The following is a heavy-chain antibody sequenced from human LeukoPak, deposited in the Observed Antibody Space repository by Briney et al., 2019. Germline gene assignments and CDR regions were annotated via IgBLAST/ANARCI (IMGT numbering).Heavy chain of an antibody. CDR1: DFTVSSNY. J-gene: IGHJ4*02. D-gene: IGHD2-21*01. CDR3: ARKALFQYYFDY. CDR2: IKQDGSEK. V-gene: IGHV3-7*01. Sequence: GGSLRLSCAASDFTVSSNYMTWVRQPPGKGLEWVANIKQDGSEKYYVDSVKGRFTISRDNAKNSLYLQMNSLRAEDTAVYYCARKALFQYYFDYWGQGTLVTVSS.